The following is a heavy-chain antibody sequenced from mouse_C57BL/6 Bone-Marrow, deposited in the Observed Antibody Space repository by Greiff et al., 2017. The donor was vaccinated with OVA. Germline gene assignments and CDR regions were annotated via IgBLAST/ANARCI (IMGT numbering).Heavy chain of an antibody. CDR1: GYAFSSSW. CDR2: IYPGDGDT. D-gene: IGHD1-1*01. Sequence: QVQLQQSGPELVKPGASVKISCKASGYAFSSSWMNWVKQRPGKGLEWIGRIYPGDGDTNYNGKFKGKATLTADKSSSTAYMQLSSLTSEDSAVYFCARGDGSSLYYAMDYWGQGTSVTVSS. V-gene: IGHV1-82*01. J-gene: IGHJ4*01. CDR3: ARGDGSSLYYAMDY.